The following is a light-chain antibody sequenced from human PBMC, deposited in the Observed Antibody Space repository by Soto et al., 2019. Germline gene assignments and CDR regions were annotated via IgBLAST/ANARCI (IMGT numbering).Light chain of an antibody. CDR3: QQYITYRT. V-gene: IGKV1-39*01. Sequence: IQMTQSPSSLSASVGDRVSITCRASQSISRYLNWYQQKPGKAPNLLIYATSSLQSGVPSRFSGSGSGTDFTLTISSLQPEDFATYYCQQYITYRTFGQGTKVDI. J-gene: IGKJ1*01. CDR1: QSISRY. CDR2: ATS.